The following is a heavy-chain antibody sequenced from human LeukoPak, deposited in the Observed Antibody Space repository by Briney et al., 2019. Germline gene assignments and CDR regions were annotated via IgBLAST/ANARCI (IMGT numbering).Heavy chain of an antibody. CDR1: GFTFSNYW. V-gene: IGHV3-7*01. J-gene: IGHJ3*02. CDR3: ARDHGGTFDAFDI. D-gene: IGHD1-26*01. CDR2: IKQDRGQK. Sequence: GGSLRLSCAASGFTFSNYWMTCVRQAPVNGLEWVANIKQDRGQKYYLDSVKGRFTISRDNAKNSLYHQINRLSAEDTGVYYCARDHGGTFDAFDIWGQGTMVTVSA.